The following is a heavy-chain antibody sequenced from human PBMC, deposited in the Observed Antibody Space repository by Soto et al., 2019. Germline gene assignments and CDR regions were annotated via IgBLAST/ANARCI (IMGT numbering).Heavy chain of an antibody. V-gene: IGHV4-61*01. CDR1: GGSVSSGSYY. D-gene: IGHD6-19*01. J-gene: IGHJ6*02. Sequence: QVQLQESGPGLVKPSETLSLTCTVSGGSVSSGSYYWSWIRQPPGKGLEWIGYIYYSGSTNYNPSLKSRVTISVDTSKNQFSLKLSSVTAADTAVYYCARELWYSSGWFEARYYYGMDVWGQGTTVTVSS. CDR3: ARELWYSSGWFEARYYYGMDV. CDR2: IYYSGST.